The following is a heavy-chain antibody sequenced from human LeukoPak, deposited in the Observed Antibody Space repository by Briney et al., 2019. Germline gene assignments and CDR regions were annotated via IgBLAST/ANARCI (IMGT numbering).Heavy chain of an antibody. CDR1: GGSISSYY. J-gene: IGHJ6*03. Sequence: SETLSLTCTVSGGSISSYYWSWIRQPAGKGLEWIGYIYYSGSTNYNPSLKSRVTISVDTSKNQFSLKLSSVTAADTAVYYCARAIIDIHDYYMDVWGKGTTFTVSS. CDR2: IYYSGST. CDR3: ARAIIDIHDYYMDV. V-gene: IGHV4-59*01.